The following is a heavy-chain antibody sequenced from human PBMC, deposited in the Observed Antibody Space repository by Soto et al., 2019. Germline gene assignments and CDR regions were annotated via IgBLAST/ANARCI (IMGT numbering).Heavy chain of an antibody. CDR1: GGSISSGDYY. J-gene: IGHJ4*02. CDR2: IYYSGST. V-gene: IGHV4-30-4*01. D-gene: IGHD3-22*01. CDR3: ARGWNYYDSSGYNFQYYFDY. Sequence: LSLTCTVSGGSISSGDYYWSWIRQPPGKGLEWIGYIYYSGSTYYNPSLKSRVTISVDTSKNQFSLKLSSVTAADTAVYYCARGWNYYDSSGYNFQYYFDYWGQGTLVTVSS.